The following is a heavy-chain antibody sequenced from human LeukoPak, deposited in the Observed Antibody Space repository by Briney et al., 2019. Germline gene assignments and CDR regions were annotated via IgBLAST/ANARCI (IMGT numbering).Heavy chain of an antibody. D-gene: IGHD6-13*01. CDR3: ARDRAAADP. J-gene: IGHJ5*02. CDR1: GFTFSSYS. V-gene: IGHV3-21*04. Sequence: GGSLRHSCAASGFTFSSYSMNWVRQAPGKGLEWVSSISTSSSYIYYAESVKGRFTISRDNSKNTLYLQMNSLRAEDTAVYYCARDRAAADPWGQGTLVTVSS. CDR2: ISTSSSYI.